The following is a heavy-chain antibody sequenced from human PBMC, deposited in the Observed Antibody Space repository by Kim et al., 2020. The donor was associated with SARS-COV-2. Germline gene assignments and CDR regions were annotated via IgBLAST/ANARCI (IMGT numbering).Heavy chain of an antibody. CDR1: GYTFTGYY. Sequence: ASVKVSCKASGYTFTGYYMHWVRQAPGQGLEWMGRINPNSGGTNYAQKFQGRVTMTRDTSISTAYMELSRLRSDDTAVYYCARDREGYDFCRSGGGCGMDVWGQGTTVTVSS. CDR2: INPNSGGT. J-gene: IGHJ6*02. CDR3: ARDREGYDFCRSGGGCGMDV. V-gene: IGHV1-2*06. D-gene: IGHD3-3*01.